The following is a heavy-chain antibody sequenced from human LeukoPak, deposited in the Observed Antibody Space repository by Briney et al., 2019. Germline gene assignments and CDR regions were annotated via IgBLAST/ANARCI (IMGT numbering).Heavy chain of an antibody. D-gene: IGHD6-6*01. CDR2: ISGSGGST. CDR1: GFTFSSYA. J-gene: IGHJ4*02. CDR3: AKVYSSSSNENYFDY. V-gene: IGHV3-23*01. Sequence: GGSLRLSCAASGFTFSSYAMSWVRQAPGKGLEWVSAISGSGGSTYYADSVKGRFTISRDNSKNTLYLQMNSLRAEDTAVYYCAKVYSSSSNENYFDYWGQGTLVTVSS.